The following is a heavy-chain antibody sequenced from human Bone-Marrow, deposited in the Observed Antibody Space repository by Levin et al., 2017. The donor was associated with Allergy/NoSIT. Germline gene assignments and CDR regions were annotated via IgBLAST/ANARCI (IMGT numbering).Heavy chain of an antibody. J-gene: IGHJ4*02. Sequence: GESLKISCAASGFTFSSYWMSWVRQAPGKGLEWVANIKQDGSEKYYVDSVKGRFTISRDNAKNSLYLQMNSLRAEDTAVYYCAKLLVARDYWGQGTLVTVSS. CDR3: AKLLVARDY. CDR1: GFTFSSYW. CDR2: IKQDGSEK. D-gene: IGHD5-12*01. V-gene: IGHV3-7*01.